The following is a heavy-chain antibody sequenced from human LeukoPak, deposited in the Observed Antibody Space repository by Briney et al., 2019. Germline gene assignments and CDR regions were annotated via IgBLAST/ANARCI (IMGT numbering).Heavy chain of an antibody. CDR2: ITASGDRT. V-gene: IGHV3-23*01. J-gene: IGHJ4*02. CDR1: GFTFSDYV. CDR3: ARRDIVVVVSASDY. D-gene: IGHD2-15*01. Sequence: GGSLRLSCAASGFTFSDYVMRWVRQAPGKGREWVSGITASGDRTFYGDSVRGRFTMSRDNSKNTVYLQMNSLRVDDTAVYYCARRDIVVVVSASDYWGQGTLVSVSS.